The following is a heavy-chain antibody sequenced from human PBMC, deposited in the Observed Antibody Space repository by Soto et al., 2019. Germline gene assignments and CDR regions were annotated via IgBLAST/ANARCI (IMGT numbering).Heavy chain of an antibody. CDR2: IWYDGSNK. D-gene: IGHD3-9*01. CDR3: ARYYDILTGYPDRGDLDI. Sequence: GGSLRLSCAASGFTFSSYGMHWVRQAPGKGLEWVAVIWYDGSNKYYADSVKGRFTISRDNSKNTLYLQMNSLRAEDTAVYYCARYYDILTGYPDRGDLDIWGQGTMVTVSS. CDR1: GFTFSSYG. J-gene: IGHJ3*02. V-gene: IGHV3-33*01.